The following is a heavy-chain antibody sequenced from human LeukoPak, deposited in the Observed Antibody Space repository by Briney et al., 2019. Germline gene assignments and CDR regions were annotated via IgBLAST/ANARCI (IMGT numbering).Heavy chain of an antibody. Sequence: SQTLSLTCTVSGGSISSGSYYWSWIRQPAGKGLEWIGRIYTSGSTNYNPSLKSRVTISVDTSKNQFSLKLSSVTAADTAVYYCARDSVDDYSNYWLNWFDPWGQGTLVTVSS. V-gene: IGHV4-61*02. CDR1: GGSISSGSYY. CDR3: ARDSVDDYSNYWLNWFDP. D-gene: IGHD4-11*01. J-gene: IGHJ5*02. CDR2: IYTSGST.